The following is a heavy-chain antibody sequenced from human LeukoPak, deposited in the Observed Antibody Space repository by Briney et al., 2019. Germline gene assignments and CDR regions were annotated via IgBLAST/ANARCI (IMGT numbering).Heavy chain of an antibody. CDR1: GGSLSGYY. CDR3: ARGGSNYYGSGSYYNRAFDI. Sequence: SETLSLTCAVYGGSLSGYYWSWIRQPPGKGLEWIGEINHSGSTNYNPSLKSRVTISVDTSKNQFSLKLSSVTAADTAVYYCARGGSNYYGSGSYYNRAFDIWGQGTMVTVSS. J-gene: IGHJ3*02. CDR2: INHSGST. D-gene: IGHD3-10*01. V-gene: IGHV4-34*01.